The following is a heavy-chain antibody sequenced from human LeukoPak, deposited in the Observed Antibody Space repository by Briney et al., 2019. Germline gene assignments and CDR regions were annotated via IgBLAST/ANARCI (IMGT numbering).Heavy chain of an antibody. CDR3: ARVPSGVRGVMSYFDY. Sequence: ETLSLTCAVYGGSFSGYYWSWIRQPPGKGLEWIGSIYYSGSTYYNPSLKSRVTISVDTSKNQFSLKLSSVTAADTAVYYCARVPSGVRGVMSYFDYWGQGTLVTVSS. CDR2: IYYSGST. V-gene: IGHV4-34*01. CDR1: GGSFSGYY. D-gene: IGHD3-10*02. J-gene: IGHJ4*02.